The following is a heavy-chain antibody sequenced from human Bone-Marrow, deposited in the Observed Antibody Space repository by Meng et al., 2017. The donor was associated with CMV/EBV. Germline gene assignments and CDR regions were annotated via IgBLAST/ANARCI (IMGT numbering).Heavy chain of an antibody. CDR3: ARLVVPAAIRGNNWFDP. D-gene: IGHD2-2*02. Sequence: SISSGDYSWSWIRQPPGKGLEWIGYIYYSGSTYYNPSLKSRVTISVDTSKNQFSLKLSSVTAADTAVYYCARLVVPAAIRGNNWFDPWGQGTLVTVSS. CDR2: IYYSGST. J-gene: IGHJ5*02. V-gene: IGHV4-30-4*08. CDR1: SISSGDYS.